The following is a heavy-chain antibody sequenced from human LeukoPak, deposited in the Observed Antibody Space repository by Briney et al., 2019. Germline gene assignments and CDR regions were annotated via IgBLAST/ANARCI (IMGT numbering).Heavy chain of an antibody. CDR2: IYSGGST. CDR3: AREGMVYASDY. D-gene: IGHD2-8*01. J-gene: IGHJ4*02. CDR1: GGSISSNSYY. Sequence: ETLSLTCTVSGGSISSNSYYWGWIRQPPGTGLEWVSVIYSGGSTYYADSVKGRFTISRDNAKNSLYLQMNSLRAEDTAVYYCAREGMVYASDYWGQGTLVTVSS. V-gene: IGHV3-66*01.